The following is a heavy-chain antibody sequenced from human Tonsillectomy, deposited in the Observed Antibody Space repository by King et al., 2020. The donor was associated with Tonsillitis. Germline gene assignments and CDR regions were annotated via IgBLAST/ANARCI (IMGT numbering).Heavy chain of an antibody. CDR2: VNQHASEK. J-gene: IGHJ3*02. CDR3: ATATVWRVFDI. D-gene: IGHD1-1*01. CDR1: GFIFSSYW. V-gene: IGHV3-7*04. Sequence: VQLVESGGGLAQPGGSLRLSCAASGFIFSSYWMSWVRQAPWKGLGWGANVNQHASEKFCVEIVMGRFTISRDNGKNSLYLEMNSLRAVDTSIYYCATATVWRVFDIWGQGTMVTVSS.